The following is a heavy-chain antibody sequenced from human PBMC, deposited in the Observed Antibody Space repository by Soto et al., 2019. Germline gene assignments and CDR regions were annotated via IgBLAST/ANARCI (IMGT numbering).Heavy chain of an antibody. J-gene: IGHJ3*02. CDR2: ISGSGGST. V-gene: IGHV3-23*01. CDR1: GFTFSSYA. D-gene: IGHD3-10*01. Sequence: GGSLRLSCAASGFTFSSYAMSWVRQAPGKGLEWVSAISGSGGSTYYADSVKARFSISRDNSKNTLYLQMNSLRAEDTAVYYFAKASSRSHYGAFDIWGQGPMVTFSS. CDR3: AKASSRSHYGAFDI.